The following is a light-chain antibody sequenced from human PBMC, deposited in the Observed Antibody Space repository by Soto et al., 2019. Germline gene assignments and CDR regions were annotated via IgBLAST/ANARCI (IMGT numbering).Light chain of an antibody. Sequence: QPASVSGSPGQSITISCTGTSSDVGGYNYVSWHQQHPGKVPKLMIYDVSHRPSGVSNRFSGSKSGNTASLTISGLQAEDEADYYCSSYTSSITVVFGGGTKLTVL. CDR2: DVS. V-gene: IGLV2-14*03. CDR3: SSYTSSITVV. J-gene: IGLJ2*01. CDR1: SSDVGGYNY.